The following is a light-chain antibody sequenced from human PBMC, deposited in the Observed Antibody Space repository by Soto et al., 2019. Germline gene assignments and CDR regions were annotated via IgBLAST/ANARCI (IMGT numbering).Light chain of an antibody. CDR2: DVS. CDR1: QSVSNSY. CDR3: QQYGISPT. Sequence: EIVLTQSPGTLSLSPGERATLSCRSSQSVSNSYLAWYQQKPGQAPRLLIYDVSSRATGIPDRLSGSGSGTEFTLTISRLESEDVAVYYCQQYGISPTFGQGTKVEIK. V-gene: IGKV3-20*01. J-gene: IGKJ1*01.